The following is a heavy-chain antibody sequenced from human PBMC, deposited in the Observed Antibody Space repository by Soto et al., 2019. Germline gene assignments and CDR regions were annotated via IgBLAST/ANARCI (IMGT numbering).Heavy chain of an antibody. CDR3: AKGMFSSSPAAAGSFDY. V-gene: IGHV3-23*01. Sequence: PGGSLRLSCAASGFTFSSYAMSWVRQAPGKGLEWVAAIGGTDGKTYYADSVKGRLTISRDNSENTLYLQMSRLRAEDTAVYFCAKGMFSSSPAAAGSFDYWGQGALVTVSS. CDR2: IGGTDGKT. J-gene: IGHJ4*02. CDR1: GFTFSSYA. D-gene: IGHD3-10*01.